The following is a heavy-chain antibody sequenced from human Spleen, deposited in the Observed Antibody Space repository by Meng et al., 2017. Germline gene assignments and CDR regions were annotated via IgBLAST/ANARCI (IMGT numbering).Heavy chain of an antibody. D-gene: IGHD2-15*01. CDR2: IYPGDSDT. V-gene: IGHV5-51*01. Sequence: KVSCKGSGYSFTSSWIGWVRQMPGKGLEWMGIIYPGDSDTRYSPSFPGQVTISADKSISTAYLQWNNLKASDTAMYYCATSQGIFGYGNYWGQGTLVTVSS. J-gene: IGHJ4*02. CDR1: GYSFTSSW. CDR3: ATSQGIFGYGNY.